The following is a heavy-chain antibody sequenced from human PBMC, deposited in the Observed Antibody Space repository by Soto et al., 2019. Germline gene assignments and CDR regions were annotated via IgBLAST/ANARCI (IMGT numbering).Heavy chain of an antibody. V-gene: IGHV3-30-3*01. Sequence: GGSLRLSCAASGFTFSRYAMHWVRQAPGKGLEWVAVISYEGSNKYYADSVKGRFTISRDNSKTTLYLQMTSLRAEDTAVYYCARDTIAVAGTSYFDYWCQGTLVTVSS. J-gene: IGHJ4*02. CDR1: GFTFSRYA. D-gene: IGHD6-19*01. CDR2: ISYEGSNK. CDR3: ARDTIAVAGTSYFDY.